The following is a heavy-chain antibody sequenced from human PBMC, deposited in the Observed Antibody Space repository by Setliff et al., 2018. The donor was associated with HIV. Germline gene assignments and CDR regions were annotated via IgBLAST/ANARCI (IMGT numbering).Heavy chain of an antibody. Sequence: PSETLSLTCIVSGDSISSSIYYWGWIRQPPGEGLEWIGSIYYSGSTYHNPSLKSRVTISVDTSKNQFSLKLSSVTAADTAVYYCARPGLGARPRAFDIWGQGTMVTVSS. J-gene: IGHJ3*02. CDR1: GDSISSSIYY. CDR3: ARPGLGARPRAFDI. CDR2: IYYSGST. D-gene: IGHD6-19*01. V-gene: IGHV4-39*01.